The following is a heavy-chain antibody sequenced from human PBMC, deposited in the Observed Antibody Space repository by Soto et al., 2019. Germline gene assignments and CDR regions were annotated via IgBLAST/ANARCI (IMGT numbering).Heavy chain of an antibody. CDR2: IIPIFGTA. CDR3: ARDRSSTTVTTREIYYYYYGMDV. J-gene: IGHJ6*02. V-gene: IGHV1-69*12. CDR1: GGTFSSYA. D-gene: IGHD4-17*01. Sequence: QVQLVQSGAEVKKPGSSVKVSCKASGGTFSSYAISWVRQAPGQRLEWMGGIIPIFGTANYAQKVQGRVTITADESTSTAYMELRSLRSEDTAVYYCARDRSSTTVTTREIYYYYYGMDVWGPGTKVTVSS.